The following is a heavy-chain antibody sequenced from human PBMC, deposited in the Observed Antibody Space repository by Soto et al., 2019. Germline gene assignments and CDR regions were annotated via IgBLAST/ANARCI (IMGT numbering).Heavy chain of an antibody. CDR1: GFSFNDYY. CDR3: ARGRDGYSFYFYYGMDG. Sequence: ASVKVSCKASGFSFNDYYFYWVRHAPGQGLGGMGWLNPNTGDTNYAQKFQGRVTLTRDTSIGTAYMELSRLKSDDTAVYYCARGRDGYSFYFYYGMDGWGQGTTVTVSS. J-gene: IGHJ6*02. D-gene: IGHD4-4*01. V-gene: IGHV1-2*02. CDR2: LNPNTGDT.